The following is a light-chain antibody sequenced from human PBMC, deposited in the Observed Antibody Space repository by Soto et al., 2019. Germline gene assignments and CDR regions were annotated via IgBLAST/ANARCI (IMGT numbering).Light chain of an antibody. CDR3: SSFSVASPL. CDR2: DVS. Sequence: QSALTQPASMSGSPGQSVTISCAGTSNDIGGYNYVSWYQHHPGTAPKLIIYDVSSRPSGVSHRFSGSKSGNTASLTISGLQAEQEADYYCSSFSVASPLFGTGTKVTVL. CDR1: SNDIGGYNY. J-gene: IGLJ1*01. V-gene: IGLV2-14*01.